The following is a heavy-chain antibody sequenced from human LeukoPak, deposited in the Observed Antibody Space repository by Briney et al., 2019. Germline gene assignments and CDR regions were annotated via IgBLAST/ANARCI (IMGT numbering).Heavy chain of an antibody. V-gene: IGHV4-39*07. CDR1: GGSISSNYYY. D-gene: IGHD2-15*01. CDR2: IYYSGHT. J-gene: IGHJ4*02. CDR3: ASEYCSGDSCEGGHFDY. Sequence: SETLSLTCTVSGGSISSNYYYWGWIRQPPGKGLEWIGSIYYSGHTYYNPSLKSRVTISVDTSNNQFSLKLSSVTAADTAIYYCASEYCSGDSCEGGHFDYWGQGTLVTVSS.